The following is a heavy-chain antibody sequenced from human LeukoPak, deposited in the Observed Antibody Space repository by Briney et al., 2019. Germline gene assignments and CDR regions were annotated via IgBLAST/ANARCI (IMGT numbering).Heavy chain of an antibody. Sequence: GGSLRLSCVVSGVTFSNYWMHWVRQARGKGLEWVANINQDGSEKYYVDSVKGRFTISRHNAKNSLYLQMNSLRAEDTAVYYCAELGITMIGGVWGKGTTVTISS. CDR3: AELGITMIGGV. CDR2: INQDGSEK. D-gene: IGHD3-10*02. J-gene: IGHJ6*04. CDR1: GVTFSNYW. V-gene: IGHV3-7*01.